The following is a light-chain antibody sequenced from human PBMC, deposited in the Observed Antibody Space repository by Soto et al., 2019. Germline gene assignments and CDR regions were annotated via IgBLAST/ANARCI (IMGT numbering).Light chain of an antibody. CDR3: QQYSISPRT. CDR2: GAS. Sequence: EIVLTQSPGTLSLSPGERATLSCRASQSVSGGSLAWYQQRPGQSPRLLIYGASSRATGIPDRFSGSGSGTDFTIAITRLEPEDFAVYYCQQYSISPRTFGQGTKVDIK. V-gene: IGKV3-20*01. CDR1: QSVSGGS. J-gene: IGKJ1*01.